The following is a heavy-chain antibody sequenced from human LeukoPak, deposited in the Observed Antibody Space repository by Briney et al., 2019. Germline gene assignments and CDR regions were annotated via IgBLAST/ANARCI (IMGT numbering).Heavy chain of an antibody. J-gene: IGHJ5*02. CDR1: GASISSGIYF. CDR3: ARALRINVICEWFDP. Sequence: SETLSLTCTVSGASISSGIYFWSWIRQPAGKGLEWIGRVQTSGGTNYNPSLESRVTISIDTSKNQFSLTLRSVTAADTAVYYCARALRINVICEWFDPWGQGNLVTVSS. V-gene: IGHV4-61*02. D-gene: IGHD2-8*01. CDR2: VQTSGGT.